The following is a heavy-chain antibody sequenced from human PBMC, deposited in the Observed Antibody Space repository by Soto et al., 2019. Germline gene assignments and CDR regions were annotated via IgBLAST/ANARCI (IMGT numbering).Heavy chain of an antibody. CDR2: INAGNGNT. Sequence: EASVNVSCKASGYTFTSYAMHWVRQAPRQRLEWMGWINAGNGNTKYSQKFQGRVTITRDTSASTAYMELSSLRSEDTAVYYCAREGPTQDYYYYGMDVWGQGTTVTVSS. CDR3: AREGPTQDYYYYGMDV. CDR1: GYTFTSYA. V-gene: IGHV1-3*01. J-gene: IGHJ6*02.